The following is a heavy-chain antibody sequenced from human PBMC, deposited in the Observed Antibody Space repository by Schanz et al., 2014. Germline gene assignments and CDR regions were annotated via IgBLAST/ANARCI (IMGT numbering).Heavy chain of an antibody. V-gene: IGHV3-74*02. D-gene: IGHD4-4*01. CDR1: GFTFSNTW. CDR3: AGGKTTGLAY. J-gene: IGHJ4*02. CDR2: IRADGRMT. Sequence: EQVLESGGGLVQPGGSLRLSCAASGFTFSNTWMSWVRQAPGKGPEWISHIRADGRMTNYAASVEGRFTISRDVAKNTLYLQMFSLRAEDMGVYYCAGGKTTGLAYWGQGTQVAVSS.